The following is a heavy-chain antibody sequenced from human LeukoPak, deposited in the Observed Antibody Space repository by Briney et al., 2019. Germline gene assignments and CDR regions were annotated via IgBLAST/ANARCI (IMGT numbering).Heavy chain of an antibody. CDR1: GYSLTELS. J-gene: IGHJ3*02. D-gene: IGHD2-21*02. Sequence: ASVKVSCKVSGYSLTELSMHWVRQAPGEGLEWMGGSDPEDGETIYAQKFQGRVTITRDTSASTAYMELSSLRSEDTAVYYCARDRGSHIVAVTAPDAFDIWGQGTMVTVSS. CDR2: SDPEDGET. CDR3: ARDRGSHIVAVTAPDAFDI. V-gene: IGHV1-24*01.